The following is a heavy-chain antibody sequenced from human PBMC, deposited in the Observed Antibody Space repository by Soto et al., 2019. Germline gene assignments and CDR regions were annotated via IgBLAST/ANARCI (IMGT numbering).Heavy chain of an antibody. CDR3: ARDGWEILTNHHYYSGMDV. CDR1: GGSISLYY. D-gene: IGHD1-26*01. J-gene: IGHJ6*02. CDR2: IYSNGST. V-gene: IGHV4-59*01. Sequence: QVQLQESGPGLVKPSETLSLTCTVTGGSISLYYWSWIRQPPGKGLEWIGYIYSNGSTTYNPSLKSRVPISLGTANKQDSLKLSSVTAAHTAVYYCARDGWEILTNHHYYSGMDVWGQGTTVTVSS.